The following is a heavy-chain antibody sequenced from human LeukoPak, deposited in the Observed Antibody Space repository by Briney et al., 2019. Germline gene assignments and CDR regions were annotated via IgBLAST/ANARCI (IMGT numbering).Heavy chain of an antibody. CDR3: ARAAMDPFDY. CDR1: GFTFSSYG. CDR2: IWYDGSNK. D-gene: IGHD5-18*01. J-gene: IGHJ4*02. V-gene: IGHV3-33*01. Sequence: GRSLRLSCAASGFTFSSYGMHWVRQAPGKGLEWVAVIWYDGSNKYHADSVKGRFTISRDNSKNTLYLQMNSLRAEDTAVYYCARAAMDPFDYWGQGTLVTVSS.